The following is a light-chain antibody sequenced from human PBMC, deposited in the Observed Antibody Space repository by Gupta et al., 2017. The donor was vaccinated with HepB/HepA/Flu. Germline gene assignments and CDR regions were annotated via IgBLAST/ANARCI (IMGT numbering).Light chain of an antibody. CDR3: QVWDTTTNLVV. V-gene: IGLV3-21*04. CDR1: NIGSKT. J-gene: IGLJ2*01. Sequence: SYVLTQPPSVSAAPRRTDRITCGGNNIGSKTVHWYQQKPGQAPVVVNYYDRDRPSGIPERFSGFNSGNTATLTINKVEAGDEADYYCQVWDTTTNLVVFGGGTKLTVL. CDR2: YDR.